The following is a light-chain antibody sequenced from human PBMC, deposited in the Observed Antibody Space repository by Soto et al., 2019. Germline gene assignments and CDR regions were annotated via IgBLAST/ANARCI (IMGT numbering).Light chain of an antibody. CDR3: AAWDDSLSVVV. CDR2: NSN. CDR1: SSNIGSNY. J-gene: IGLJ2*01. V-gene: IGLV1-47*02. Sequence: QSVLTQPPSASGTPGQRVTISCSGSSSNIGSNYVYWYQQLPGTAPKLLIYNSNQRPSGVPDRFSGSKSGTSASLAISGLRSEDEADYYCAAWDDSLSVVVFGGGTQLTVL.